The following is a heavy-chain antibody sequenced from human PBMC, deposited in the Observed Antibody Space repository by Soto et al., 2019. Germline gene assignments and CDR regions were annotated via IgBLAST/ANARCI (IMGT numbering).Heavy chain of an antibody. CDR1: GGSISSYY. Sequence: SETPSHTCTVSGGSISSYYWIWIRQPPGKGLEWIGYIYYSGSTNYNPSLKSRVTISVDTSKNQFSLKLSSVTAADTAVYYCARGGARGDYWGQGTLVTVS. D-gene: IGHD4-17*01. CDR3: ARGGARGDY. V-gene: IGHV4-59*01. J-gene: IGHJ4*02. CDR2: IYYSGST.